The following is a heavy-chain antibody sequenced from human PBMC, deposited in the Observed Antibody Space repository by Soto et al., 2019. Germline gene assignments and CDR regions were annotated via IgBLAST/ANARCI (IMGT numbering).Heavy chain of an antibody. CDR3: AKDTRYSYDSSGYSVPGAFDI. D-gene: IGHD3-22*01. J-gene: IGHJ3*02. CDR2: ISWNSGSI. Sequence: PGGSPRLSCAASGFTFDDYAMHWVRQAPGKGLEWVSGISWNSGSIGYADSVKGRFTISRDNAKNSLYLQMKSLRAEDTALYYSAKDTRYSYDSSGYSVPGAFDIWGQGTMVPVSS. CDR1: GFTFDDYA. V-gene: IGHV3-9*01.